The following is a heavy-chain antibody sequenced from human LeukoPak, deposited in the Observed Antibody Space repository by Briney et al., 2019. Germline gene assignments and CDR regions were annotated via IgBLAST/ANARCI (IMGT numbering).Heavy chain of an antibody. CDR2: ISGSGGST. D-gene: IGHD6-19*01. V-gene: IGHV3-23*01. Sequence: GGSLRLSCAASGFTFSSYAMSWVRQAPGKGLEWVSAISGSGGSTYYADSVKGRFTISRDNSKNTLYLQMNSLRAADTAVYYCAKAAGIAVAGWNAFDIWGQGTMVTVSS. CDR3: AKAAGIAVAGWNAFDI. CDR1: GFTFSSYA. J-gene: IGHJ3*02.